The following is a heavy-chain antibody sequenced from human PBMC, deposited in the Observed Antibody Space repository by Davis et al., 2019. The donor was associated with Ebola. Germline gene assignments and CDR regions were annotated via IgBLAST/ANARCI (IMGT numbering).Heavy chain of an antibody. D-gene: IGHD5-18*01. J-gene: IGHJ4*02. V-gene: IGHV3-23*01. Sequence: PGGSLRLSCAASGFTFSSYAMSWVRQAPGKGLEWVSAISGSGGSTYYADSVKGRFTISRDNSKNTLYLQMNSLRAEDTAVYYCARVDTAMGAGIFDYWGQGTLVTVSS. CDR2: ISGSGGST. CDR3: ARVDTAMGAGIFDY. CDR1: GFTFSSYA.